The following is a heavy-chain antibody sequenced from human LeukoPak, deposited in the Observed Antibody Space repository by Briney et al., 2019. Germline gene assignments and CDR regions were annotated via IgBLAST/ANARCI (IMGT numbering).Heavy chain of an antibody. CDR2: INPNSGGT. CDR1: GYTFTGYY. Sequence: ASVKVSCKASGYTFTGYYMHWVRQAPGQGLEWMGWINPNSGGTNYTQKFQGRVTMTRDTSISTAYMELSRLRSDDTAVYYCARGGELIRSSWFDPWGQGTLVTVSS. J-gene: IGHJ5*02. D-gene: IGHD1-26*01. CDR3: ARGGELIRSSWFDP. V-gene: IGHV1-2*02.